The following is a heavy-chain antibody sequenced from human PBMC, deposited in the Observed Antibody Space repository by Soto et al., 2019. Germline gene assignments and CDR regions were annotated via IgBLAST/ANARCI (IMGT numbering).Heavy chain of an antibody. Sequence: EVQLVESGGGLVQPGGSLRLSCAASGFTFSTYWMHWVRQVPGKGLVWVSRINSDGSTTSYADSVKGRFTISRDNATNTLFLQMNSLRAEDTAVYYCAGGVATLLAWGQGTLVTVSS. CDR3: AGGVATLLA. D-gene: IGHD5-12*01. V-gene: IGHV3-74*01. J-gene: IGHJ5*02. CDR1: GFTFSTYW. CDR2: INSDGSTT.